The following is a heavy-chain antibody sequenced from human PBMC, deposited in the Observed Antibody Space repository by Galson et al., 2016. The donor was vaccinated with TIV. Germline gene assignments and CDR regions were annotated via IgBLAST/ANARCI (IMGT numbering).Heavy chain of an antibody. Sequence: SLRLSCAASGISVNNDWMHWVRQSPAKGLVWVARIDTDGTTTYYADSVKGRFRIPRYNAKNTVYLQMNNLIADDTAVYYCVRDRLGWHWGQGTLVTVSS. CDR1: GISVNNDW. CDR2: IDTDGTTT. D-gene: IGHD3-16*01. V-gene: IGHV3-74*01. J-gene: IGHJ1*01. CDR3: VRDRLGWH.